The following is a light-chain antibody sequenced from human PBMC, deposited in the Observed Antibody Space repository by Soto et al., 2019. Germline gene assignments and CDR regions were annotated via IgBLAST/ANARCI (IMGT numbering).Light chain of an antibody. CDR1: SSDVGGYNY. J-gene: IGLJ2*01. Sequence: QSVLTQPASVSGSPGQSITISCTGTSSDVGGYNYVSWYQQHPGKAPKLMIYEVSNRPSGVSNRFSGSKSGNTASLTISGLQAEDEADYYRSSSTSSTTVVFGGGTKLTVL. CDR3: SSSTSSTTVV. V-gene: IGLV2-14*01. CDR2: EVS.